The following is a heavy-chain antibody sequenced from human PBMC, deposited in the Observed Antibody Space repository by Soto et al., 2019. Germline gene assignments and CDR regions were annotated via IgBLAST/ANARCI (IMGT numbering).Heavy chain of an antibody. J-gene: IGHJ4*02. Sequence: EVQLLESGGGLVQPGGPLRLSCAASGFTFSNYDMTWVRQAPGKGLDWVSTISGSGASTYYADSVKGRFTISRDNSKNTVYLQMNSLRVEDTAVYYCANRNYCANSGYTYPYFDFWGQGSLVTVSS. CDR3: ANRNYCANSGYTYPYFDF. V-gene: IGHV3-23*01. CDR2: ISGSGAST. D-gene: IGHD3-22*01. CDR1: GFTFSNYD.